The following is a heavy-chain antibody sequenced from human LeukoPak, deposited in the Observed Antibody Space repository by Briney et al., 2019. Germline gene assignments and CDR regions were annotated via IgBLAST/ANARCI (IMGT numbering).Heavy chain of an antibody. Sequence: ASVKVSCKASGCTFTSYGISWVRQAPGQGLEWMGWISAYNGNTNYAQKLQGRVTMTTDTSTSTAYMELRSLRSDDTAVYYCARVPDTARWLNWFDPWGQGTLVTVSS. D-gene: IGHD5-18*01. V-gene: IGHV1-18*01. CDR3: ARVPDTARWLNWFDP. CDR1: GCTFTSYG. J-gene: IGHJ5*02. CDR2: ISAYNGNT.